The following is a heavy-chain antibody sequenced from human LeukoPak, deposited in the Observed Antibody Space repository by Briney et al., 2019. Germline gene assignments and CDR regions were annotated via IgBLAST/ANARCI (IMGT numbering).Heavy chain of an antibody. CDR3: ARGNFERSYYYDSSGYYKSFDY. CDR2: IKPNSGGT. D-gene: IGHD3-22*01. CDR1: GYTFTRYY. V-gene: IGHV1-2*02. J-gene: IGHJ4*02. Sequence: ASVKASSKVSGYTFTRYYMHWVRQAPGHGLEWMGWIKPNSGGTNYTQNFHGRVTMTKDTSISTAYMELSRLRSDDTAVYYCARGNFERSYYYDSSGYYKSFDYWGQGTLVTVSS.